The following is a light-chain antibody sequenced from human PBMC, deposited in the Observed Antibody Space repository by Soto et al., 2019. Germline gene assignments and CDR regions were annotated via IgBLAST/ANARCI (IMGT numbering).Light chain of an antibody. CDR3: QQYGSSPRT. V-gene: IGKV3-20*01. CDR2: DTS. Sequence: EIVLTQSPVTLSLSPGERATLSCRASQFVASNSLAWYQQKPGQAPRVVIFDTSNRATGIPDRFSGSGSGTDFTLTIRRLEPEDFAVYLCQQYGSSPRTFGHGTKLEIK. CDR1: QFVASNS. J-gene: IGKJ2*01.